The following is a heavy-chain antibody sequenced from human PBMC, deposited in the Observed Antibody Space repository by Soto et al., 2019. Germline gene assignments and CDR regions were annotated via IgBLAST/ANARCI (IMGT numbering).Heavy chain of an antibody. J-gene: IGHJ4*02. V-gene: IGHV2-5*02. CDR3: AHRDGARFYFDY. CDR1: GFSLSTNEVS. Sequence: QITLKESGPTVVKPTQTLTLTCTLSGFSLSTNEVSVGWIRQPPGKALEWLALIYWDDDKRYSPSLKNRLTITKDTSKNQVVLTMTHMAPGATATYFCAHRDGARFYFDYWGQGTLVTVTS. CDR2: IYWDDDK.